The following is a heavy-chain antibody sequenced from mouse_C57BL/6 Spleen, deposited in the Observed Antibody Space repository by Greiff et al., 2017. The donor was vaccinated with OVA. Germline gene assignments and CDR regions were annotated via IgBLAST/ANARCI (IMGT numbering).Heavy chain of an antibody. CDR3: TTRILRSWFAY. CDR2: IDPENGDT. Sequence: VQLQQSGAELVRPGASVKLSCTASGFNIKDDYMHWVKPRPEQGLEWIGWIDPENGDTEYASKFQGKATITADTSSNTAYLQLSSLSSEYTAVYYCTTRILRSWFAYWGQGTLVTVSA. J-gene: IGHJ3*01. V-gene: IGHV14-4*01. D-gene: IGHD1-1*01. CDR1: GFNIKDDY.